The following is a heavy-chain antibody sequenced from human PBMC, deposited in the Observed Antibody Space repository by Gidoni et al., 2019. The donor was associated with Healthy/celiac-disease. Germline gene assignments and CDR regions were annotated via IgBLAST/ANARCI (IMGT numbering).Heavy chain of an antibody. D-gene: IGHD3-22*01. V-gene: IGHV1-18*01. J-gene: IGHJ4*02. CDR3: ARDPSAYYYDSSGYYGLDY. Sequence: QVPLVQSGAEVKKPGASVKVSCKASGYTFTSYGISWVRQAPGQGLEWMGWISAYNGNTNYAQKLQGRVTMTTDTSTSTAYMELRSLRSDDTAVYYCARDPSAYYYDSSGYYGLDYWGQGTLVTVSS. CDR1: GYTFTSYG. CDR2: ISAYNGNT.